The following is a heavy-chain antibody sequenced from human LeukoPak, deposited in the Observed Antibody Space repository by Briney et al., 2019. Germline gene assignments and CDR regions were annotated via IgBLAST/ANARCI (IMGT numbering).Heavy chain of an antibody. CDR3: ARVTLAYYYYYGMDV. V-gene: IGHV4-34*01. J-gene: IGHJ6*02. CDR2: INHSGST. Sequence: PETLSLTCAVYGGSFSGYYWSWIRQPPGKGLEWIGEINHSGSTNYNPSLKSRVTISVDTSKNQFSLKLSSVTAADTAVYYCARVTLAYYYYYGMDVWGQGTTVTVSS. CDR1: GGSFSGYY.